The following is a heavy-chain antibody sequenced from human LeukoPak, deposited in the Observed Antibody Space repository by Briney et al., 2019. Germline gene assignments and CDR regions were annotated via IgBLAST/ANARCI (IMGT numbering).Heavy chain of an antibody. Sequence: GGSLRLSCAASGFTFDDYAMHWVRQAPGKGLEWVSGISWNSGSIGYADSVKGRFTISRDNAKNSLYLQMNSLRAEDTAVYYCARGWRTYGSGSYYFGAGPFDPWGQGTLVTVSS. D-gene: IGHD3-10*01. CDR3: ARGWRTYGSGSYYFGAGPFDP. J-gene: IGHJ5*02. V-gene: IGHV3-9*01. CDR1: GFTFDDYA. CDR2: ISWNSGSI.